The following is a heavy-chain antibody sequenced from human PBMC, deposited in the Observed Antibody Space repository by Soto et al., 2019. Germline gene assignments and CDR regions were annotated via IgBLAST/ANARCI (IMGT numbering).Heavy chain of an antibody. CDR1: GYTFTSYY. D-gene: IGHD3-9*01. J-gene: IGHJ4*02. V-gene: IGHV1-46*03. CDR2: INPSGGST. Sequence: ASVKVSCKASGYTFTSYYMHWVRQAPGQGLEWMGIINPSGGSTSYAQKFQGRVTMTRDTSTSTVYMELSSLRSEDTAVYYCARVPLFYDILTGYQPRGYFDYWGQGTLVTVPS. CDR3: ARVPLFYDILTGYQPRGYFDY.